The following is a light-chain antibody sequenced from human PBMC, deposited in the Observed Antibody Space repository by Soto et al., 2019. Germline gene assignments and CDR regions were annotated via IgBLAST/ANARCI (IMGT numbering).Light chain of an antibody. J-gene: IGKJ5*01. CDR1: QDISNY. V-gene: IGKV1-33*01. Sequence: DIQMTKSPSSLSAYAGARATLTLQASQDISNYLNWYQQKPGKAPKLLIYDASNLETGVPSRFSGSGSGTDFTFTISSLQPEDIATYYCQQYDNLITFGQGTRLEIK. CDR3: QQYDNLIT. CDR2: DAS.